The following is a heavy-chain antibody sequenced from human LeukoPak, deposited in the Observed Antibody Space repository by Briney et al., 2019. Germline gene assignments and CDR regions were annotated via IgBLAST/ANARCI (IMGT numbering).Heavy chain of an antibody. Sequence: PSETLSLTCAVYGGSFSGYYWSWIRQPPGKGLEWIGEINHSGSTNYNPSLKMRLTISVDTSKNQFSLKLSSVTAADTAVYYCARGEDDLWFGELHGMDVWGQGTTVTVSS. J-gene: IGHJ6*02. V-gene: IGHV4-34*01. CDR2: INHSGST. CDR1: GGSFSGYY. CDR3: ARGEDDLWFGELHGMDV. D-gene: IGHD3-10*01.